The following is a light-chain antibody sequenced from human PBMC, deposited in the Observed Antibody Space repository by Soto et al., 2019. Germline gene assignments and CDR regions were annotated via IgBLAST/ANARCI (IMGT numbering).Light chain of an antibody. J-gene: IGLJ3*02. CDR3: CSYAGSYTWV. CDR1: SSDVGGYNF. CDR2: DVS. Sequence: QSALTQPRSVSGSPGQSVTISCTGTSSDVGGYNFVSWYQQHQGKAPKLMIYDVSKRPSGVPDRFSGSKSGNTASLTISGLQAEDEADSYCCSYAGSYTWVFGGGTKLTVL. V-gene: IGLV2-11*01.